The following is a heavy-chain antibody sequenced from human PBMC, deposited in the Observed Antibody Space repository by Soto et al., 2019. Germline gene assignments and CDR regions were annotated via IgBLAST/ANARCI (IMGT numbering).Heavy chain of an antibody. Sequence: EGQLVESGGGLVQPGGSLRLSCAASGFTVSSNYMSWVRQAPGKGLEWVSVIYSGGSTYYADSVKGRFTISRHNSKNTLYLQMNSLRAEDTAVYYCARTEYRLRRRGYWYFDLWGRGTLVTVSS. D-gene: IGHD4-17*01. CDR2: IYSGGST. CDR1: GFTVSSNY. CDR3: ARTEYRLRRRGYWYFDL. J-gene: IGHJ2*01. V-gene: IGHV3-53*04.